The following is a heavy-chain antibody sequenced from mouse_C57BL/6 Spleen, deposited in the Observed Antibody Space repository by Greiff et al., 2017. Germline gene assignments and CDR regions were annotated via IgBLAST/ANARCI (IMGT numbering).Heavy chain of an antibody. V-gene: IGHV1-15*01. CDR1: GYTFTDYE. CDR3: TRYVYYFDD. Sequence: QVQLQQSGAELVRPGASVTLSCKASGYTFTDYEMHWVKQTPVHGLEWIGAIDPETGGTAYNQKFKGKAILTADKSSSTAYMELRSLTSEDSAVYYCTRYVYYFDDWGQGTTLTVSS. CDR2: IDPETGGT. J-gene: IGHJ2*01.